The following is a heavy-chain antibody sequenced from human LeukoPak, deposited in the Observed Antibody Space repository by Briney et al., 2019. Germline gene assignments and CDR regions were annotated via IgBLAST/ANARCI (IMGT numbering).Heavy chain of an antibody. Sequence: SGTLSLTCAVSGGTISSSNWRSWVRQPPGRGREGVGEIYHSGSTNYNPSLKSRVTISVDKSKNQFSLKLSSVTAADTAVYYCAKLSPDPGMVRARRWFDPWGQGTLVTVSS. CDR2: IYHSGST. CDR3: AKLSPDPGMVRARRWFDP. CDR1: GGTISSSNW. D-gene: IGHD3-10*01. V-gene: IGHV4-4*02. J-gene: IGHJ5*02.